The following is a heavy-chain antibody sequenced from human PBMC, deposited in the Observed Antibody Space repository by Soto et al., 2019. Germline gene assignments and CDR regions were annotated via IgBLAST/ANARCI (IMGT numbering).Heavy chain of an antibody. CDR1: GGSISSGGYY. CDR2: FYYSGTT. V-gene: IGHV4-31*03. CDR3: ARGLLIPLTVTRSGYFDY. Sequence: QVQLQESGPGLVKPSQTLSLTCTVSGGSISSGGYYWSWLRQPPGKGLEWMGYFYYSGTTYYNPCLKRRVTNSVNTSKNQFSLQLSSVSGSVTSVYYCARGLLIPLTVTRSGYFDYWGQGTLVTVSS. D-gene: IGHD4-17*01. J-gene: IGHJ4*02.